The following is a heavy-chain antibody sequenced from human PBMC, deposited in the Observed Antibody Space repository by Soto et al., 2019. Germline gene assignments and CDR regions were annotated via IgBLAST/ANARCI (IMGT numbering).Heavy chain of an antibody. J-gene: IGHJ4*02. CDR1: GGSISSYY. CDR2: IYTSGST. V-gene: IGHV4-4*07. Sequence: XGTLSLTCTVSGGSISSYYWSWIRQPAGKGLEWIGRIYTSGSTNYNPSLKSRVTMSVDTSKNQFSLKLSSVTAADTAVYYCASSEYSSSSEGSFDSWGQGTLVTVSS. CDR3: ASSEYSSSSEGSFDS. D-gene: IGHD6-6*01.